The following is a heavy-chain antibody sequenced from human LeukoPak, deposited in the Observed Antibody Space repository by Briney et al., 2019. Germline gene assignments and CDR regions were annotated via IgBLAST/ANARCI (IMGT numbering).Heavy chain of an antibody. J-gene: IGHJ4*02. V-gene: IGHV3-69-1*01. D-gene: IGHD3-22*01. CDR2: ISSSSTI. CDR3: ARGAYYYED. Sequence: GGSLRLSCAASGFRFSDHAMNWVRQAPGKGLEWVSYISSSSTIYYADSVKGRFTISRDNAKNSLYLQMNSLRAEDTAVYYCARGAYYYEDWGQGTLVTVSS. CDR1: GFRFSDHA.